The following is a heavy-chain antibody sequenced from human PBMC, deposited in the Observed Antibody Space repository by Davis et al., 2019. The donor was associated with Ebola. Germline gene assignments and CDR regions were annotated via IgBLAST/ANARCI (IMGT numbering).Heavy chain of an antibody. D-gene: IGHD3-16*01. V-gene: IGHV1-2*02. CDR3: ARSGEVHY. Sequence: ASVKVSCKVSGYILTEISMHWVRQAPGQGLEWVGWIKPDSGDTRSAQNFQGRVTMTRDTSISTAYMELSSLRSDDTAVYYCARSGEVHYWGQGTLVTVSS. CDR1: GYILTEIS. CDR2: IKPDSGDT. J-gene: IGHJ4*02.